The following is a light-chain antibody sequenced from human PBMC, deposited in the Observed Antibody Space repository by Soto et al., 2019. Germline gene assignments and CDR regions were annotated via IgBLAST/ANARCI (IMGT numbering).Light chain of an antibody. CDR2: GAS. CDR3: QQSYSTPIT. CDR1: QGIGST. J-gene: IGKJ5*01. V-gene: IGKV3-15*01. Sequence: EIVMTQSPATLSVSPGERATLSCRASQGIGSTLAWYQQKPGQTPRLLIYGASTRATGVPARFSGSGSGTEFTLTISSLQPEDFATYYCQQSYSTPITFGQGTRLEIK.